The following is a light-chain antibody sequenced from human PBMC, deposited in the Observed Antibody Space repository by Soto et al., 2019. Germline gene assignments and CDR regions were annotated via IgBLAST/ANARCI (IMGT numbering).Light chain of an antibody. CDR1: QGISKY. CDR2: ATS. J-gene: IGKJ2*01. V-gene: IGKV1-16*02. Sequence: DIQMTQSPSSLSASVGDRVTITCRASQGISKYIAWFQQKPGKAPKPLIYATSSLQSGVPTKFSGSGSGTDFTLTISSLQPDDFATYYCQQYNSYPRTFGQGTKLE. CDR3: QQYNSYPRT.